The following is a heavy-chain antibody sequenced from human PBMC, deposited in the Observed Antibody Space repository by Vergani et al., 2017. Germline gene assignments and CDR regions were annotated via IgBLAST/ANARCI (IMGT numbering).Heavy chain of an antibody. CDR3: ARDLRLLYNRFDP. CDR2: TWYDGNNK. J-gene: IGHJ5*02. CDR1: GFTFNQYG. D-gene: IGHD1-14*01. Sequence: QVDLVESGGGVVQPGRSLRLSCAASGFTFNQYGMHWVRRAPGKGLEWVAVTWYDGNNKQYADSVKGRFTISRDNSKSTMYLQMNSLRDEDTGVYYCARDLRLLYNRFDPWGQGTLVTVSS. V-gene: IGHV3-33*01.